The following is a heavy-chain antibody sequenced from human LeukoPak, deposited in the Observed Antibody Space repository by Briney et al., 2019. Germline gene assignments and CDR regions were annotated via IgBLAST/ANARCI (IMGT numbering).Heavy chain of an antibody. Sequence: PSETLSLTCTVSGGSIGSSSYYWGWIRQPPGKGLEWIGSIYYSGSTYYNPSLKSRVTISVDTSKNQFSLKLSSVTAADTAVYYCARRSGGYSYGFNVYFDYWGQGTLVTVSS. CDR3: ARRSGGYSYGFNVYFDY. J-gene: IGHJ4*02. CDR1: GGSIGSSSYY. CDR2: IYYSGST. D-gene: IGHD5-18*01. V-gene: IGHV4-39*01.